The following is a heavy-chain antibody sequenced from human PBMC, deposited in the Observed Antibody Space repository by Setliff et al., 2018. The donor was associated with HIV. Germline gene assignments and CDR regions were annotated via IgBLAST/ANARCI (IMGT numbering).Heavy chain of an antibody. J-gene: IGHJ4*02. V-gene: IGHV4-61*02. D-gene: IGHD2-15*01. CDR3: ARQAWHSGRNGYFVDY. CDR2: IYQTGSI. CDR1: GGSISSGIYY. Sequence: SETLSLTCTVSGGSISSGIYYWIWIRQPAGKGLEWIATIYQTGSIYYNPSLQNRVTLLLDMSKNQFSLKLSSVTAADTAVYYCARQAWHSGRNGYFVDYWGQGTLVTVSS.